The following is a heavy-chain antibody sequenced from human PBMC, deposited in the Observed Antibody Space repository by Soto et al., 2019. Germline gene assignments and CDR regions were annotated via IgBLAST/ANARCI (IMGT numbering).Heavy chain of an antibody. V-gene: IGHV1-2*04. J-gene: IGHJ1*01. D-gene: IGHD3-22*01. CDR1: GYTFTGYY. CDR3: ARGEHSYDSSGYYLGY. CDR2: INPNSGGT. Sequence: ASVKVSCKASGYTFTGYYMHWVRQAPGQGLEWMGWINPNSGGTNYAQKFQGWVTMTRDTSISTAYMELSRLRSDDTAVYYCARGEHSYDSSGYYLGYWGQGNLVTVSS.